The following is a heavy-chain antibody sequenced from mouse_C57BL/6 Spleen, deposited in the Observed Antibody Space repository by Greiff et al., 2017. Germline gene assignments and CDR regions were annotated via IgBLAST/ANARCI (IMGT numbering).Heavy chain of an antibody. CDR3: AKGGTTAYFDY. CDR1: GYAFTNYL. Sequence: QVQLQQSGAELVRPGTSVKVSCKASGYAFTNYLIEWVKQRPGQGLEWIGVSNPGSGGTNYNEKFKGKATLTADKSSSTAYMQLSSLTSEDSAVYFCAKGGTTAYFDYWGQGTTLTVSS. D-gene: IGHD1-2*01. V-gene: IGHV1-54*01. J-gene: IGHJ2*01. CDR2: SNPGSGGT.